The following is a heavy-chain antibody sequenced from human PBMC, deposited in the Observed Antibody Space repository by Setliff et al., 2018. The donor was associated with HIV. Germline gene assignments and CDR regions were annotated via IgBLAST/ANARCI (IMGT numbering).Heavy chain of an antibody. Sequence: SETLSLTCTVSGDSISSYFWSWIRQSPGKGLEWIWSIYYSGSTYYNPSLKSRVTISVDTSKNQFSLKLSSVTAADTAVYYCASLNGIAVAGTRFTPQPSYYFDYWGQGTLVTVSS. CDR3: ASLNGIAVAGTRFTPQPSYYFDY. J-gene: IGHJ4*02. D-gene: IGHD6-19*01. CDR2: IYYSGST. V-gene: IGHV4-59*05. CDR1: GDSISSYF.